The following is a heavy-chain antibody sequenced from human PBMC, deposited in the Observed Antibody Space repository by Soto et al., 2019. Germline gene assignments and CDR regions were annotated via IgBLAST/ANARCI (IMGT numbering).Heavy chain of an antibody. V-gene: IGHV4-30-4*08. CDR3: AREMAIKATRTRQVDN. D-gene: IGHD6-6*01. Sequence: SETLSLTSTVSGGSISSGDHYWSWIRQPPGKGLEWIGYIYYSGSTYYSPSLTSRVTISIDTSKSQFSLKLSSVTAADTAVYYCAREMAIKATRTRQVDNWGRGTLVTVSS. CDR2: IYYSGST. J-gene: IGHJ4*01. CDR1: GGSISSGDHY.